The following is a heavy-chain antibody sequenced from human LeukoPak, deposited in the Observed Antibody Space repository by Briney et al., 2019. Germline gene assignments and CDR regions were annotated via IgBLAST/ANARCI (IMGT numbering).Heavy chain of an antibody. CDR2: IKQDGSEK. CDR1: GFTFSSNW. D-gene: IGHD6-19*01. J-gene: IGHJ4*02. V-gene: IGHV3-7*01. CDR3: ARQSSGWY. Sequence: GGSLRLSCAASGFTFSSNWMSWVRQAPGKGLEWVANIKQDGSEKYYVDSVKGRFTISRDNAKNSLYLQMNSLRAEDTAVYYCARQSSGWYWGQGTLVTVSS.